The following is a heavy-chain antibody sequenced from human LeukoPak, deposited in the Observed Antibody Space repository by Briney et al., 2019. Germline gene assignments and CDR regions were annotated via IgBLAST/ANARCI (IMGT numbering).Heavy chain of an antibody. V-gene: IGHV1-46*03. Sequence: ASVKVSCKASGYTFTSYYMHWVRQAPGQGLEWMGIVNPSGGSTTYAQKFQGRVTMTRDTSTSTVYVDLSSLRSEDTAVYYCARGAVAGRRFDYWGQGTLVIVSS. CDR3: ARGAVAGRRFDY. J-gene: IGHJ4*02. CDR2: VNPSGGST. D-gene: IGHD6-19*01. CDR1: GYTFTSYY.